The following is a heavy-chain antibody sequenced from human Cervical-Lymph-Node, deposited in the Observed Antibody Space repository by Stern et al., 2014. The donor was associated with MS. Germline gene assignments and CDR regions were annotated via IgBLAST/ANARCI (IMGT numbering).Heavy chain of an antibody. CDR1: DFTFSSYS. Sequence: EVQLVESGGGLVQPGGSLRLSCAASDFTFSSYSMNWVRQAPGRGLEWVAYISSSSDTTDYADSVKGRFTISRDNAKNSLHLQMNSLRDEDTAVYYCTRGYSYGSAWGQGTQVTVSS. D-gene: IGHD5-18*01. CDR2: ISSSSDTT. J-gene: IGHJ5*02. V-gene: IGHV3-48*02. CDR3: TRGYSYGSA.